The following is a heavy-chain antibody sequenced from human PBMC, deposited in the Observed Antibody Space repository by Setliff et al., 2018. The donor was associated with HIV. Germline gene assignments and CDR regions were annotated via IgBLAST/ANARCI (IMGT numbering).Heavy chain of an antibody. V-gene: IGHV1-69*10. D-gene: IGHD6-19*01. CDR2: IVPVLGIT. CDR1: GGTFNNDA. J-gene: IGHJ4*02. Sequence: ASVKVSCKASGGTFNNDAISWVRQAPGQGLEWMGGIVPVLGITNYAQKLQGRVTMTTDTSTSTAYMGLRSLRSDDTAVYYCAREVRVAVAGLGYWGQGTLVTVSS. CDR3: AREVRVAVAGLGY.